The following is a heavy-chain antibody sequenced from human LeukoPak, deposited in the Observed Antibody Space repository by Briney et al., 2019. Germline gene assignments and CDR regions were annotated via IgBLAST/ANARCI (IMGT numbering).Heavy chain of an antibody. D-gene: IGHD6-19*01. Sequence: PGGSLRLSCAASGFTFTTYAMSWVRQAPGKGLEWVSGISDSAGSTYYADSVKGRFTISRDNSKNTLFLQMNSLRAEDTAVYYCARQIGGGWSFDYWGQGTLVTVSS. CDR1: GFTFTTYA. CDR3: ARQIGGGWSFDY. CDR2: ISDSAGST. J-gene: IGHJ4*02. V-gene: IGHV3-23*01.